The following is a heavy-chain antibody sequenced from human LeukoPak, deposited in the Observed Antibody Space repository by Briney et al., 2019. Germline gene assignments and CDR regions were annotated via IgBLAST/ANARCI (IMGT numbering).Heavy chain of an antibody. CDR3: ARDHYHYYYYMDV. J-gene: IGHJ6*03. CDR2: INSDGSST. CDR1: GFTFSSCW. V-gene: IGHV3-74*01. Sequence: GGSLRLSCAASGFTFSSCWMHWVRQAPGKGLVWVSRINSDGSSTSYADSVKGRFTISRDNAKNTLYLQMNSLRAEDTAVYYCARDHYHYYYYMDVWGKGTTVTVSS.